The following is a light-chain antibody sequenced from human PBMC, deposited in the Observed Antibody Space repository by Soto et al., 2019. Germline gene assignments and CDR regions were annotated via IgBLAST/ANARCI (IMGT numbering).Light chain of an antibody. CDR2: DVS. CDR3: TSYTSRSTRV. Sequence: QSALTQPASVSGSPGQSITISCTGTSSDVGGYNYVSWYQQHPGKAPKLMIYDVSNRPSGVSNLFSGTKSGNTASLTISGLQAEDEADYYCTSYTSRSTRVFGGGTKLTVL. J-gene: IGLJ2*01. V-gene: IGLV2-14*01. CDR1: SSDVGGYNY.